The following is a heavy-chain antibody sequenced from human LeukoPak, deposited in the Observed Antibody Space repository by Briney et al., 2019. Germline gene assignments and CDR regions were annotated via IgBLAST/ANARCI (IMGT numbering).Heavy chain of an antibody. D-gene: IGHD6-19*01. CDR1: GYTFTNYY. Sequence: GASVKVSCKASGYTFTNYYMHWVRQAPGQGLEWMGIINPSGGSTSYAQKFQGRVTMARDTSTSTAYMELRSLRSDDTAVYYCARSNRQWLVDFDYWGQGTLVTVSS. CDR2: INPSGGST. V-gene: IGHV1-46*01. J-gene: IGHJ4*02. CDR3: ARSNRQWLVDFDY.